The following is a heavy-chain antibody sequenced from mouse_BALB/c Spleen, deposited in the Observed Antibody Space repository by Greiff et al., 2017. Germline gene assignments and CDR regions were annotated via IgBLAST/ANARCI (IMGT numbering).Heavy chain of an antibody. J-gene: IGHJ1*01. V-gene: IGHV1S56*01. CDR1: GYTFTSYD. D-gene: IGHD1-1*01. CDR3: ARAYGNWSFDV. CDR2: IYPGDGST. Sequence: QVQLQQSGAELVKPGASVKLSCKASGYTFTSYDINWVKQRPGQGLEWIGWIYPGDGSTKYNEKFKGKATLTADKSSSTAYMQLSSLTSENSAVYFCARAYGNWSFDVWGAGTTVTVSS.